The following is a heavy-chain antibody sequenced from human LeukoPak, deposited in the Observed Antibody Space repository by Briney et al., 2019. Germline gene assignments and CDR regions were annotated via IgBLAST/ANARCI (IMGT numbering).Heavy chain of an antibody. CDR1: GGSFSGYY. D-gene: IGHD6-13*01. V-gene: IGHV4-34*01. CDR3: ARGRGIRGLGY. Sequence: SETLSLTCAVYGGSFSGYYWSWIRQPPGKGLEGIGEINHSGSTNYNPSLKSRVTISVDTSKNQFSLKLSSVTAADTAVYYCARGRGIRGLGYWGQGTLLTVSS. CDR2: INHSGST. J-gene: IGHJ4*02.